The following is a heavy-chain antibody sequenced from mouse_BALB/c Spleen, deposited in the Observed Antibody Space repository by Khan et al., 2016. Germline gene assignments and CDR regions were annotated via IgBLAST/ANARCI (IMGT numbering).Heavy chain of an antibody. D-gene: IGHD1-1*01. CDR3: ATSYYYGSSYYAMDY. CDR1: GYTFTSYW. CDR2: INPSTGYT. J-gene: IGHJ4*01. V-gene: IGHV1-7*01. Sequence: QVQLQQSGAELAKPGASVKMSCKASGYTFTSYWMHWVKQRPGQGLEWIGYINPSTGYTEYNQKFKDKATLTADKSSSTAYMQLSSLTSEDSAGYYCATSYYYGSSYYAMDYWGQGTSVTVSS.